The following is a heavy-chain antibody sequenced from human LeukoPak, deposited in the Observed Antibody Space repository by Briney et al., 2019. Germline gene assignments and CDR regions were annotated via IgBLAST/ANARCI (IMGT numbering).Heavy chain of an antibody. D-gene: IGHD3-3*01. J-gene: IGHJ3*02. CDR1: GGSISNRNYY. Sequence: SETLSLTCTVSGGSISNRNYYWIWIRQPPGKGLEWIGSVYYSGSTYYNPSLKSRVTISVDTSKNQFSLKLSSVTAADTAVYYCARWYYDFWSGYSSAKAFDIWGQGTMVTVSS. V-gene: IGHV4-39*01. CDR3: ARWYYDFWSGYSSAKAFDI. CDR2: VYYSGST.